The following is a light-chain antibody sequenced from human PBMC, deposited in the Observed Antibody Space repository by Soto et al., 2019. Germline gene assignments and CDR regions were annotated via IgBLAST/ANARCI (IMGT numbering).Light chain of an antibody. V-gene: IGKV1-6*01. J-gene: IGKJ1*01. Sequence: AIQMTQSPSSLSASVGDRVTITCRASQGIRTDLGWYQQKPGKAPKLLIYAASSLQSGVPSRFSGSGSGTDFTLTISSLQPEDFATYYCLQDYNYTRTFGQGTKVEIK. CDR1: QGIRTD. CDR2: AAS. CDR3: LQDYNYTRT.